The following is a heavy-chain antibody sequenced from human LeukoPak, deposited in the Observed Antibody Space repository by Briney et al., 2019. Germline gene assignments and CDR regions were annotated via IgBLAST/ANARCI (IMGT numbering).Heavy chain of an antibody. Sequence: PSETLSLTCAVYGESFSGYYWNWIRQPPGKGLEWIGEINHSGSTNYNPSLKSQVTISVDTSKKQFSLKLSSVTAADTAVYYCARGYYYHDSSGLDYWGQGTLVTVSS. V-gene: IGHV4-34*01. CDR3: ARGYYYHDSSGLDY. D-gene: IGHD3-22*01. CDR1: GESFSGYY. J-gene: IGHJ4*02. CDR2: INHSGST.